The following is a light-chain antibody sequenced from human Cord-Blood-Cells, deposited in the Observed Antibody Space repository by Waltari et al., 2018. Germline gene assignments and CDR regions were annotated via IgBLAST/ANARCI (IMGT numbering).Light chain of an antibody. CDR3: SSYTSSSTYV. CDR2: DVS. Sequence: QSALTPPSSVSGSPGLSITLSCTGTSSDVGGYNYVSCYQQHPGKAPKLMIYDVSNRPSGVSNRFSGSKSGNTASLTISGLQAEDEADYYCSSYTSSSTYVFGTGTKVTVL. CDR1: SSDVGGYNY. V-gene: IGLV2-14*01. J-gene: IGLJ1*01.